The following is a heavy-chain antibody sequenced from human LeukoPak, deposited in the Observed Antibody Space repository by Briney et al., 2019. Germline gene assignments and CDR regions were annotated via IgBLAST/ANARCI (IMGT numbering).Heavy chain of an antibody. Sequence: PGGSLRLSCAGSGFTFDDYAMHWVRQAPGKGLEWVAVIRYDGTDQDYADSVKGRFTISRDNSKNTLFLQMNSLRAEDAALYYCAREVWIGGAKFVDYWGQGTLVTVSS. J-gene: IGHJ4*02. V-gene: IGHV3-33*08. CDR2: IRYDGTDQ. D-gene: IGHD3-16*01. CDR1: GFTFDDYA. CDR3: AREVWIGGAKFVDY.